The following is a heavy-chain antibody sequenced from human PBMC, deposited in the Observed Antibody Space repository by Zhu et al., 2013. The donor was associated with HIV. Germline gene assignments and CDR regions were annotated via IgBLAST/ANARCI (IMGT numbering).Heavy chain of an antibody. J-gene: IGHJ4*02. CDR3: AIGLRFFLGYDY. CDR2: IVPIFGTT. CDR1: GGTFTSYV. V-gene: IGHV1-69*01. Sequence: QVHLVQSGAEVKKPGSSVKVSCKASGGTFTSYVISWVRQAPGQGLEWIGGIVPIFGTTNYARKFQGRVTITADESTSTASMELSSLRSEDTAVYYCAIGLRFFLGYDYWGQETLVTVSS. D-gene: IGHD3-3*01.